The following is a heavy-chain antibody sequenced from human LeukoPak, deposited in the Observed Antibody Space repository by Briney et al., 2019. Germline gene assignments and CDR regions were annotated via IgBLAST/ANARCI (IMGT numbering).Heavy chain of an antibody. CDR1: GGTFSSYA. CDR3: ATNVVPAAPFRDYYYYMDV. CDR2: IIPIYGTA. D-gene: IGHD2-2*01. J-gene: IGHJ6*03. Sequence: GASVKVSCKAYGGTFSSYAISWVRQAPGQGLEWMGGIIPIYGTANYAQKFQGRVTITADESTSTAYMELSSLRSEDTAVYYCATNVVPAAPFRDYYYYMDVWGKGTTVTVSS. V-gene: IGHV1-69*13.